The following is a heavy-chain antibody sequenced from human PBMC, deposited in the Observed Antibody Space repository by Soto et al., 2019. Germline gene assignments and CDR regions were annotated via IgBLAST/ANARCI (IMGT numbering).Heavy chain of an antibody. D-gene: IGHD2-2*02. V-gene: IGHV3-23*01. Sequence: EVQLLESGGGLVQPGGSLRLSCAASGFTFSSYAMSWVRQAPGKGLEWVAAISGSGGSTYYADSVKGRFTISRDNSKNTLYLQMSSLRAEDTAVYYCAKDPLAYLSAIRFYFDYWGQGTLVTVSS. J-gene: IGHJ4*02. CDR3: AKDPLAYLSAIRFYFDY. CDR1: GFTFSSYA. CDR2: ISGSGGST.